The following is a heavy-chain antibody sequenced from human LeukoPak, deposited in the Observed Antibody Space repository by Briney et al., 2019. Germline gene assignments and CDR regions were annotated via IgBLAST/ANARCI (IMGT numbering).Heavy chain of an antibody. D-gene: IGHD3-3*01. CDR3: ARVGCYFWSDNYTKGVDV. V-gene: IGHV3-7*01. CDR2: IKEDGSEK. CDR1: GFTFTSYW. J-gene: IGHJ6*04. Sequence: GGSLRLSCAASGFTFTSYWMTWVRQAPGKGLEWVANIKEDGSEKYYVDSVKGRFTISRDNAKNTLYLQMNSLRAEDTAVYNCARVGCYFWSDNYTKGVDVWGKGTTVTVSS.